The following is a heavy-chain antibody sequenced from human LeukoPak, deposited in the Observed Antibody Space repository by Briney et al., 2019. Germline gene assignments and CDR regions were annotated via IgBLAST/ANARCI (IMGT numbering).Heavy chain of an antibody. CDR2: IYTSGST. CDR1: GGSISSYY. CDR3: ARGGPHDYGDQGSRYYYYYYGMDV. J-gene: IGHJ6*02. D-gene: IGHD4-17*01. V-gene: IGHV4-4*07. Sequence: SETLSLTCTVSGGSISSYYWSWIRQPAGKGLEWIGRIYTSGSTNYNPSLKSRVTMSVDTSKNQFSLKPSSVTAADTAVYYCARGGPHDYGDQGSRYYYYYYGMDVWGQGTTVTVSS.